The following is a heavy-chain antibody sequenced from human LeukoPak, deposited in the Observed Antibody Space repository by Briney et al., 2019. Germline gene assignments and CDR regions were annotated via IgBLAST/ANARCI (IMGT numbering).Heavy chain of an antibody. D-gene: IGHD3-10*01. CDR2: ISGDGGSA. J-gene: IGHJ4*02. V-gene: IGHV3-43*02. CDR1: GFTFHDYA. CDR3: AKASSGSSSRLVDY. Sequence: GGSLRLSCAASGFTFHDYAMSWVRQAPGKGLEWVSLISGDGGSASYAGSVKGRFTISRDNSKNSLYLQMNSLRTEDTAFYYCAKASSGSSSRLVDYWGQGPLVTVSS.